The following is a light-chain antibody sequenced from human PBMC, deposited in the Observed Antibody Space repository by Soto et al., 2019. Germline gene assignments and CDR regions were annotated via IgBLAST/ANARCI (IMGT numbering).Light chain of an antibody. Sequence: QSALTQPASVSGSPGQSITISCTGTSSDVGSYNLVSWYQQHPGKAPRLMIYEGNKRPSGVSHRFSGSKSGNTASLTISGLQAEDEADYYCCSYAGSSTVMFGGGTKLTVL. CDR2: EGN. CDR3: CSYAGSSTVM. CDR1: SSDVGSYNL. V-gene: IGLV2-23*01. J-gene: IGLJ3*02.